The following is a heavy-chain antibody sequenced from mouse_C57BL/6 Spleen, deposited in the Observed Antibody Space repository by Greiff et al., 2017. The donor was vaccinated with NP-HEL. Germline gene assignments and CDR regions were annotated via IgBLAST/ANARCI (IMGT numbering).Heavy chain of an antibody. CDR2: IYPGDGDT. CDR3: ARRRLYYGYEGFDY. J-gene: IGHJ2*01. D-gene: IGHD2-2*01. Sequence: QVHVKQSGAELVKPGASVKISCKASGYAFSSYWMNWVKQRPGKGLEWIGQIYPGDGDTNYNGKFKGKATLTADKSSSTAYMQLSSLTSEDSAVYFCARRRLYYGYEGFDYWGQGTTLTVSS. CDR1: GYAFSSYW. V-gene: IGHV1-80*01.